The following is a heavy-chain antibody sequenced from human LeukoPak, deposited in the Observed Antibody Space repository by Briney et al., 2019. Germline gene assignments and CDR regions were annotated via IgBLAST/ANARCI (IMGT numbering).Heavy chain of an antibody. D-gene: IGHD2-2*01. CDR1: GFTFSSYG. CDR3: ARGKYCSSTSCWDDAFDI. J-gene: IGHJ3*02. V-gene: IGHV3-33*01. Sequence: GGSLRLSCAASGFTFSSYGMHWVRQAPGKGLEWVAVIWYDGSNKYYADSVKGRFTISRDNSKNTLYLQMNSLRAEDTAVYYCARGKYCSSTSCWDDAFDIWGKGQWSPSLQ. CDR2: IWYDGSNK.